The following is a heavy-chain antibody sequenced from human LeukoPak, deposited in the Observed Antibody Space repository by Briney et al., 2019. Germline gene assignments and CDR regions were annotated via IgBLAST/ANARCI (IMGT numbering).Heavy chain of an antibody. CDR2: IEPYGSEK. CDR3: AQGHYHMDV. J-gene: IGHJ6*02. V-gene: IGHV3-7*01. Sequence: GGSLRLSCAASGFTFRDYWMTWVRQAAGKGLEWVASIEPYGSEKYYADSVKGRFTLSRDNVENSLYLQMNTLRVDDTAVYYCAQGHYHMDVGGHGTTVTVSS. CDR1: GFTFRDYW.